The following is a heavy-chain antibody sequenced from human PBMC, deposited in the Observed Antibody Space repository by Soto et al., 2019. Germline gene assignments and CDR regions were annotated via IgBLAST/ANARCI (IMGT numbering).Heavy chain of an antibody. CDR2: VYYSGST. J-gene: IGHJ6*02. D-gene: IGHD3-16*01. CDR1: GGSISTYY. CDR3: TRHPYAYYGMDV. Sequence: QVQLQESGPGLVKPSETLSLTCTVSGGSISTYYWSWIRQPPGKGLEWIGFVYYSGSTNYNPSLKSRVTISVDTSKNQISLKLSSVTAADTAVYYCTRHPYAYYGMDVWGQGTTVTVPS. V-gene: IGHV4-59*08.